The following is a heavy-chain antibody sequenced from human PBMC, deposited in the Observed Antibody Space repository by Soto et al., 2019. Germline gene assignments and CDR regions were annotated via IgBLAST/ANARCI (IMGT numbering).Heavy chain of an antibody. CDR2: INAGNGNT. Sequence: ASVKVSCKASGYTFTSYAMHWVRQAPGQRLEWMGWINAGNGNTKYSQKFQGRVTITRDTSASTAYMELSSLRSEDTAVYYCARDDIAVAGTRFDYWGQGTLVTVSS. CDR1: GYTFTSYA. V-gene: IGHV1-3*01. D-gene: IGHD6-19*01. J-gene: IGHJ4*02. CDR3: ARDDIAVAGTRFDY.